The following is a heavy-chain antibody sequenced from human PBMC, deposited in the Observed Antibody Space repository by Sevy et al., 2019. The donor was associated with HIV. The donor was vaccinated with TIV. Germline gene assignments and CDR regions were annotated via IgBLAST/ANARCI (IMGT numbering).Heavy chain of an antibody. Sequence: ASVKVSCKVARYRLIEVSMHWVRQAPGKGLEWMGHLDPEDGETIYAQKFQGRVTMTEDTSTDTAYMEVSSLRSEDTAVYYCAADRGEDYCSGNSCQRHYYNGLDVWGQGTTVTVSS. CDR3: AADRGEDYCSGNSCQRHYYNGLDV. V-gene: IGHV1-24*01. J-gene: IGHJ6*02. CDR2: LDPEDGET. D-gene: IGHD2-15*01. CDR1: RYRLIEVS.